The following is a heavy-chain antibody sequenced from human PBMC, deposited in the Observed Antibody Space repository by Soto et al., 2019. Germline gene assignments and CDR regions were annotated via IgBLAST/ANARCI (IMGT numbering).Heavy chain of an antibody. CDR1: GFTFSSYG. CDR3: ARDVSRFLEWLLNGMDV. D-gene: IGHD3-3*01. J-gene: IGHJ6*02. V-gene: IGHV3-30*03. CDR2: ISYDGSNK. Sequence: QVQLVESGGGVVQPGRSLRLSCAASGFTFSSYGMHWVRQAPGKGLEWVAVISYDGSNKYYADSVKGRFTISRDNSKNTLYLQMNSLRAEDTAVYYCARDVSRFLEWLLNGMDVWGQGTTVTVSS.